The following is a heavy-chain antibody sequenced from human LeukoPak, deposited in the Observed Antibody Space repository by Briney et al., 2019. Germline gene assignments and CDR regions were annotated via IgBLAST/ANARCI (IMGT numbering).Heavy chain of an antibody. V-gene: IGHV3-30*02. CDR1: GFTFSSYA. J-gene: IGHJ4*02. CDR3: AKDLWRELSPFDY. Sequence: GRSLRLSCAASGFTFSSYAMHWVRQAPGKGLEWVAFIRYDGSNKYYADSVKGRFTISRDNSKNTLYLQMNSLRAEDTAVYYCAKDLWRELSPFDYWGQGTLVTVSS. CDR2: IRYDGSNK. D-gene: IGHD1-26*01.